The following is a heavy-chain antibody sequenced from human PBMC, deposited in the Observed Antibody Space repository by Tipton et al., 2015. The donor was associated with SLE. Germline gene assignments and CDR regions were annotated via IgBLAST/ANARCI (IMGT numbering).Heavy chain of an antibody. CDR1: EYPIDSGYY. V-gene: IGHV4-59*01. Sequence: GLVKPSETLSLHCSVSEYPIDSGYYWSWIRQPPGKGLEWIGYIHYSGSTNYNPSLKSRVTILVDTSKNQFSLKLTSVTAADTAVYYCATGGAAARPWYFDYWGQGTLVTVSS. J-gene: IGHJ4*02. CDR2: IHYSGST. D-gene: IGHD6-6*01. CDR3: ATGGAAARPWYFDY.